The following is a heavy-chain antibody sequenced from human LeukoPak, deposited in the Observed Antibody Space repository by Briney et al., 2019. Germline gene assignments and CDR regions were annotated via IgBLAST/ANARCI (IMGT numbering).Heavy chain of an antibody. Sequence: GGSLRLSCAASGFTFSSYAMSWVRQAPGKGLEWVSAISGSGGSTYYADSVKGRFTISRDNSKNTLYLQMNSLRAEDTAVYYCAKDGLYGGYAVVGYYFDYWGQGTLVTVSS. D-gene: IGHD5-12*01. CDR1: GFTFSSYA. CDR3: AKDGLYGGYAVVGYYFDY. CDR2: ISGSGGST. J-gene: IGHJ4*02. V-gene: IGHV3-23*01.